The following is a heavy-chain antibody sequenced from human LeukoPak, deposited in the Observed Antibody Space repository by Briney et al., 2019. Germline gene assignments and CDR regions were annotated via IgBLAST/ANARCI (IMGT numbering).Heavy chain of an antibody. D-gene: IGHD3-10*01. V-gene: IGHV4-59*08. CDR2: IYYSGST. CDR1: GGSISSYY. Sequence: SETLSLTCTVSGGSISSYYWSWIRQPPGKGLEWIGYIYYSGSTNYNPSLKIRGTISVDTSKNQFSLKLSSVTAADTAVYYCASSSITMVRGVIYYYGMDVWGQGTTVTVSS. CDR3: ASSSITMVRGVIYYYGMDV. J-gene: IGHJ6*02.